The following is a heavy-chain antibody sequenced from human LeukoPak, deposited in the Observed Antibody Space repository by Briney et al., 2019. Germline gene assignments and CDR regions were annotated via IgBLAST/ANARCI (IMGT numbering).Heavy chain of an antibody. CDR1: GFTFSSYA. CDR2: ISYDGSDK. CDR3: ARDRGRYQLLPYSQH. D-gene: IGHD2-2*01. J-gene: IGHJ1*01. V-gene: IGHV3-30-3*01. Sequence: GRSLRLSCAASGFTFSSYAMHWVRQAPGKGLEWVAVISYDGSDKYYADSVKGRFTISRDNSKNTLFLQMNSLRAEDTAVYYCARDRGRYQLLPYSQHWGQGTLVTVSS.